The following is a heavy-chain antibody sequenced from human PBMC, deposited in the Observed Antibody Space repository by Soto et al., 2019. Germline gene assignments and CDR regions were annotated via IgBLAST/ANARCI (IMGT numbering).Heavy chain of an antibody. CDR2: INPNSGGT. CDR1: GYTFTGYY. V-gene: IGHV1-2*02. D-gene: IGHD2-15*01. Sequence: ASVKVSCKASGYTFTGYYMHWVRQAPGQGLEWMGWINPNSGGTNYAQKFQGRVTMTRDTSISTAYMELSRLRSDDTAVYYCARRCSGGSCYPFDYWGQATLVTVSX. CDR3: ARRCSGGSCYPFDY. J-gene: IGHJ4*02.